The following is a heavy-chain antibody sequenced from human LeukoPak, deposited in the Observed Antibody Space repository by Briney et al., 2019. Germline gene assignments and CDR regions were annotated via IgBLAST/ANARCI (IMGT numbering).Heavy chain of an antibody. D-gene: IGHD1-1*01. CDR3: ARDRLQLLDS. CDR1: GFTFSSYE. V-gene: IGHV3-48*03. Sequence: GGSLRLSCAASGFTFSSYEMNWVRQAPGKGLEWVSYISSRGGTIYYADSVKGRFTISRDNAKNSLYLQMNSLRAEDTAVYYCARDRLQLLDSWGQGTLVTVSS. J-gene: IGHJ4*02. CDR2: ISSRGGTI.